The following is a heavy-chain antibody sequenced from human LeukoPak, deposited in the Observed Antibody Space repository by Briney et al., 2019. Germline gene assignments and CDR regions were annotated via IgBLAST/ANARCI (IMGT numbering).Heavy chain of an antibody. CDR1: GFTFSSYS. CDR3: ARVRSVPDY. J-gene: IGHJ4*02. D-gene: IGHD3-10*01. Sequence: GGSLRLSYAASGFTFSSYSMNWVRQAPGKGLEWVSYISSGSSTIYYADSVKGRFTTSRDNAKNSLYLQMNSLRAEDTAVYYRARVRSVPDYWGQGTLVTVSS. CDR2: ISSGSSTI. V-gene: IGHV3-48*01.